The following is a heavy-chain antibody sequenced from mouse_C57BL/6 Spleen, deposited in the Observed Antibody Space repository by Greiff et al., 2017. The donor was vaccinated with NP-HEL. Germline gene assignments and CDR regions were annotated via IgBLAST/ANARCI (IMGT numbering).Heavy chain of an antibody. J-gene: IGHJ2*01. CDR1: GYTFTSYW. CDR3: ARSQSSTTVVAKNYFDY. CDR2: IDPSDSYT. D-gene: IGHD1-1*01. V-gene: IGHV1-50*01. Sequence: QVQLQQPGAELVKPGASVKLSCKASGYTFTSYWMQWVKQRPGQGLEWIGEIDPSDSYTNYNQKFKGKATLTVDTSSSTAYMQLSSLTSEDSAVYYCARSQSSTTVVAKNYFDYWGQGTTLTVSS.